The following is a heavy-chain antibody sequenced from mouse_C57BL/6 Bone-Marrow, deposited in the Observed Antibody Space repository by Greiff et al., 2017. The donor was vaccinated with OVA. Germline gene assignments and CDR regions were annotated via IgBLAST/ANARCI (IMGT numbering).Heavy chain of an antibody. Sequence: QVQLQQPGAELVKPGASVKLSCKASGYTFTSYWMHWVKQRPGQGLEWIGMIHPNSGSTNYNEKFKSKATLTVDKSSSTAYLQLISLTSEDSAVYYCARYDYDGGMYFWDYGGQGTALTVTS. J-gene: IGHJ2*01. CDR3: ARYDYDGGMYFWDY. CDR2: IHPNSGST. CDR1: GYTFTSYW. D-gene: IGHD2-4*01. V-gene: IGHV1-64*01.